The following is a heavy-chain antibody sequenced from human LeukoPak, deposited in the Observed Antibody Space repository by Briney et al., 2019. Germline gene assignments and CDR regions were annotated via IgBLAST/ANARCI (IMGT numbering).Heavy chain of an antibody. J-gene: IGHJ4*02. CDR3: ARWATSFDL. Sequence: GGSLRLSCAASGFTFGNYWMSWVRQAPGKGLEWVANIKQDGSDKYYVDSVTGRFTISRDNAKNSQYLQMNSLRAEDTALYYCARWATSFDLWGQGTLVTVSS. V-gene: IGHV3-7*01. CDR1: GFTFGNYW. CDR2: IKQDGSDK. D-gene: IGHD6-6*01.